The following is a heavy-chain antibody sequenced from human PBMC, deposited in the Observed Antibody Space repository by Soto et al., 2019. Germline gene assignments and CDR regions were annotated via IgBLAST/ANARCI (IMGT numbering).Heavy chain of an antibody. CDR2: IYYSGST. D-gene: IGHD6-19*01. Sequence: QVQLQESGPGLVKPSETLSLTCTVSGGSISSYYWSWIRQPPGKGLEWIGYIYYSGSTNYNPSLKSRVPISVDTSKNQFSLKLSSVTAADTAVYYCARDSGSGWPQFDYWGQGTLVTVSS. CDR1: GGSISSYY. V-gene: IGHV4-59*01. CDR3: ARDSGSGWPQFDY. J-gene: IGHJ4*02.